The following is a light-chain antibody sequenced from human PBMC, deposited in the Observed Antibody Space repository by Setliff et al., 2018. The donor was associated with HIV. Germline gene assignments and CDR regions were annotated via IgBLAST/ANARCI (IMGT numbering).Light chain of an antibody. CDR1: SSDVGSYDL. CDR2: EVA. CDR3: CSYAGSSTYV. Sequence: QSVLTPPASVSGSPGQSITISCTGTSSDVGSYDLVSWYQHHPGKAPELMIYEVAKRPSGISNRFSGSKSGNTASLTISGLQAEDESDYYCCSYAGSSTYVFGTGTKVTV. J-gene: IGLJ1*01. V-gene: IGLV2-23*02.